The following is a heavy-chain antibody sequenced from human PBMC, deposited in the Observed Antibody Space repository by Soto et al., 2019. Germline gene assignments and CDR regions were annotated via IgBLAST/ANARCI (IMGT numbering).Heavy chain of an antibody. J-gene: IGHJ5*02. CDR2: VSSTGNT. V-gene: IGHV4-59*01. CDR3: ARFSPPRKSYDSNPGWFDP. Sequence: SETLSLTCTVSGGSLNSYYWTWIRHSPGKGLEWIGYVSSTGNTNYNPSLKSRVTLSLDTSTNEVSLSLASVTAADAAVYFCARFSPPRKSYDSNPGWFDPWGQGILVTVS. CDR1: GGSLNSYY. D-gene: IGHD3-22*01.